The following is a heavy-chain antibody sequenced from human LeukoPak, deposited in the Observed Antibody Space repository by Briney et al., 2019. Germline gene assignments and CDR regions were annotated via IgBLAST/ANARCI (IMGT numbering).Heavy chain of an antibody. Sequence: GGSLRLSCTASGFTFSDYYMSWIRQAPGKGLEWVSYISSSSSYTNYADSVKGRFTISRDNAKNSLYLQMNSLRAEDTAVYYCARVEDSSGYYGPYFDYWGQRTLVTVSS. J-gene: IGHJ4*02. V-gene: IGHV3-11*06. D-gene: IGHD3-22*01. CDR1: GFTFSDYY. CDR2: ISSSSSYT. CDR3: ARVEDSSGYYGPYFDY.